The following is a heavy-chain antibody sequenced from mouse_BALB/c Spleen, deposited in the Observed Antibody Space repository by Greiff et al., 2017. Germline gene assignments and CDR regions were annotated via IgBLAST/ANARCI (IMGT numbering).Heavy chain of an antibody. CDR1: GFTFSSYA. CDR2: ISSGGST. J-gene: IGHJ2*01. D-gene: IGHD1-1*01. CDR3: ARNYGSSSYYFDY. Sequence: DVKLVESGGGLVKPGGSLKLSCAASGFTFSSYAMSWVRQTPEKRLEWVASISSGGSTYYPDSVKGRFTISRDNARNILYLQMSSLRSEDTAMYYCARNYGSSSYYFDYWGQGTTLTVSS. V-gene: IGHV5-6-5*01.